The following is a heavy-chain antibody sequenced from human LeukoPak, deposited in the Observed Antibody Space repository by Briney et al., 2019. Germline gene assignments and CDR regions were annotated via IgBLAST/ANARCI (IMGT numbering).Heavy chain of an antibody. V-gene: IGHV1-18*01. CDR2: INAYNGNT. J-gene: IGHJ4*02. D-gene: IGHD1-1*01. Sequence: ASVKVSCKASGYTFTSYGFSWVRQAPRHELEWMGWINAYNGNTNYAHKLQGRVTMTTDTSTSTAYMELRSLRFDDTAVYYCARRQGTTLSFDYWGQGTLVTVYS. CDR3: ARRQGTTLSFDY. CDR1: GYTFTSYG.